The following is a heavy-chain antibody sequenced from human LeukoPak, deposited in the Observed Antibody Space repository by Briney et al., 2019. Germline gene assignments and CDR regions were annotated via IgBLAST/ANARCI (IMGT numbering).Heavy chain of an antibody. V-gene: IGHV3-7*03. Sequence: GGSLRLSCAASGFTFSSYWMSWVRQAPGKGLEWVANIKQDGSEKYYVDSVKGRFTISRDNSKNTLYLQMNSLRAEDTAVYYCGKELERHFDFDYWGQGTLVTVSS. J-gene: IGHJ4*02. CDR3: GKELERHFDFDY. D-gene: IGHD1-1*01. CDR1: GFTFSSYW. CDR2: IKQDGSEK.